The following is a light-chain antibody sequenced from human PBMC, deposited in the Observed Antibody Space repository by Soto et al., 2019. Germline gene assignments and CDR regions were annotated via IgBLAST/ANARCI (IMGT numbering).Light chain of an antibody. V-gene: IGKV1-13*02. CDR1: PGISNT. J-gene: IGKJ4*01. CDR2: DAS. Sequence: IQLTQSPSSLSASVGDRVTITCRASPGISNTLTWYQQKPGKPPKLLIYDASSLESGVPSRFSGSGSGTDFTLTISSLQPEDFATYYCQQFNRYPRTFGGGTEVDIK. CDR3: QQFNRYPRT.